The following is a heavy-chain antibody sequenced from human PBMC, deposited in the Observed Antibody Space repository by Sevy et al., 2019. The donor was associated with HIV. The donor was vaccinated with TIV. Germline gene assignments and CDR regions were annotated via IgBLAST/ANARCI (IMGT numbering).Heavy chain of an antibody. CDR2: FDTEDGET. CDR1: GYTLTELS. V-gene: IGHV1-24*01. CDR3: ATNTDYGDSDY. Sequence: ASVKVSCKVSGYTLTELSMHWVRQAPGKGLEWRGSFDTEDGETLYAQKFQGRVTMTEDTSTDTAYMELSGLRSEDTAVYYCATNTDYGDSDYWGQGTLVTVSS. J-gene: IGHJ4*02. D-gene: IGHD4-17*01.